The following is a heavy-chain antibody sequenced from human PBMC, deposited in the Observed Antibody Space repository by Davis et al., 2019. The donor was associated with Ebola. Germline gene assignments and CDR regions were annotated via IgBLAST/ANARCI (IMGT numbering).Heavy chain of an antibody. CDR2: IGGST. J-gene: IGHJ5*02. Sequence: GESLKISCAASGFTFSTYAMNWVRQAPGKGLEWVSGIGGSTYYADSVKGRFTISRDNSKNTLYLQMNSLRAEDTAIYYCALETALLRIPVTGTPGGWFDPWGQGTLVTVSS. V-gene: IGHV3-23*01. CDR3: ALETALLRIPVTGTPGGWFDP. CDR1: GFTFSTYA. D-gene: IGHD6-19*01.